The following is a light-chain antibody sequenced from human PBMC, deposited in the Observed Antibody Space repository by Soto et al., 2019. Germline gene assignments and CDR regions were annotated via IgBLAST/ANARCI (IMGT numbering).Light chain of an antibody. J-gene: IGLJ3*02. CDR3: AAWDDRLNGVV. CDR1: SSNIGSNT. V-gene: IGLV1-44*01. CDR2: NNY. Sequence: QLVLTQPPSASGTPGQWVTISCSGSSSNIGSNTVNWYHHLPGTAPKLLIYNNYQRPSGVPDRLSGSKSGTSASLAISGLQSEDEADYYCAAWDDRLNGVVFGGGTQLTVL.